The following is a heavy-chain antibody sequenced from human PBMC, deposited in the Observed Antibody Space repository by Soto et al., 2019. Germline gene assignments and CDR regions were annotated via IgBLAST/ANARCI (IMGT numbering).Heavy chain of an antibody. Sequence: EVQLVESGGGLVKPGGSLRLSCAASGFTFSSYSMNWVRQAPGEGLEWVSSISGSSSYIYYADSVKGRFTISRDNAKNSLFLQMNSLRAEDTAVYYCARDPIGTAGTSINNWFDPWGQGTLVTVSS. CDR2: ISGSSSYI. CDR3: ARDPIGTAGTSINNWFDP. V-gene: IGHV3-21*01. D-gene: IGHD6-13*01. CDR1: GFTFSSYS. J-gene: IGHJ5*02.